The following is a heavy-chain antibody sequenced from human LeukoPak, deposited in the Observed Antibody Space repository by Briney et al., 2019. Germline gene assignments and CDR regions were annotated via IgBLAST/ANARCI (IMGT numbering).Heavy chain of an antibody. V-gene: IGHV3-43*02. D-gene: IGHD3-22*01. CDR1: AFTLYDYV. CDR3: AKATYYYDSSDLFL. J-gene: IGHJ4*02. CDR2: ISGDGGST. Sequence: GGSLRLSCAASAFTLYDYVMHWVAQAPGKGLEWVSLISGDGGSTYYADSVKGRFTISRDNSKNSLYLQMNSLRTEDTALYYCAKATYYYDSSDLFLWGQGTLVTVSS.